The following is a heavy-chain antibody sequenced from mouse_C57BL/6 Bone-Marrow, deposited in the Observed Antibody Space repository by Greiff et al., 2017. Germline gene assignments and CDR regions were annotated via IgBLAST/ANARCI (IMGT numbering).Heavy chain of an antibody. CDR2: ISSGSSTI. J-gene: IGHJ4*01. V-gene: IGHV5-17*01. Sequence: EVMLVESGGGLVKPGGSLKLSCAASGFTFSDYGMHWVRQAPEKGLEWVAYISSGSSTIYYADTVKGRFTISRDNAKNTLFLQMTSLRSEDTAMYYCAGLTTVVAMDYWGQGTSVTVSS. CDR1: GFTFSDYG. D-gene: IGHD1-1*01. CDR3: AGLTTVVAMDY.